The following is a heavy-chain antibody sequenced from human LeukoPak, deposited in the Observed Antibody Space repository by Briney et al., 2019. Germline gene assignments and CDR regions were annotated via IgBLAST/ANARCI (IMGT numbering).Heavy chain of an antibody. J-gene: IGHJ3*02. D-gene: IGHD5-12*01. V-gene: IGHV4-39*01. Sequence: SETLSLTCTVSGGSITSNNYYWDWLRQPPGKGLEWIGNFYYTGSAYYSPSLKSRVTISVDTSKNQFSLKLNSVTAADTAVYYCARHTLLGYSGYENAFDIWGQGTMVTVSS. CDR2: FYYTGSA. CDR3: ARHTLLGYSGYENAFDI. CDR1: GGSITSNNYY.